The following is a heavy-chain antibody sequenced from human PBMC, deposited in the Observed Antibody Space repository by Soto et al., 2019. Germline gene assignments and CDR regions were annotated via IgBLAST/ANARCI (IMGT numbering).Heavy chain of an antibody. CDR3: ASYGSGSLIFDY. V-gene: IGHV1-46*03. J-gene: IGHJ4*02. D-gene: IGHD3-10*01. CDR2: INPSGGST. Sequence: QVQLVQSGAEVKKPGASVKVSCKASGYTFTSYYMHWVRQAPGQGLEWMGIINPSGGSTSYAQKFRVRGTMTRDTTTSTVYMDLSILRSEVTPVYYCASYGSGSLIFDYWGQGTMVTVSS. CDR1: GYTFTSYY.